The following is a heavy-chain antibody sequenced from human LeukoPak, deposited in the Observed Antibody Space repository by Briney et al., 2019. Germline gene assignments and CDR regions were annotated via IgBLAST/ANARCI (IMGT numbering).Heavy chain of an antibody. J-gene: IGHJ5*02. Sequence: PSQTLSLTCTVSGGSISSYYWSWIRQPPGKGLEWIGYIYYSGSTNYNPSLKSRVTISVDTSKNQFSLKLSSVTAADTAVYYCALTRGYCTNGVCYQDWFDPWGQGTLVTVSS. CDR2: IYYSGST. V-gene: IGHV4-59*01. CDR1: GGSISSYY. CDR3: ALTRGYCTNGVCYQDWFDP. D-gene: IGHD2-8*01.